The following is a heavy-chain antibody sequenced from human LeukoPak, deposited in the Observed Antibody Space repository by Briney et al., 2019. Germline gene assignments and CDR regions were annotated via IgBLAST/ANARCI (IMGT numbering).Heavy chain of an antibody. CDR2: INAGNGNT. Sequence: GASVKVSCKASGYTFTSYAMHRVRQAPGQRLEWMGWINAGNGNTKYSQKFQGRVTITRDTSASTAYMELSSLRSEDTAVYYCARQPVRYSSGWYGLVVFDYWGQGTLVTVSS. CDR3: ARQPVRYSSGWYGLVVFDY. D-gene: IGHD6-19*01. J-gene: IGHJ4*02. CDR1: GYTFTSYA. V-gene: IGHV1-3*01.